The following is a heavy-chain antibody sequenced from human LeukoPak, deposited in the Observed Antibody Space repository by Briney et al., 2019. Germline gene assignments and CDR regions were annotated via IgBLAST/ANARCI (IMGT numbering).Heavy chain of an antibody. D-gene: IGHD1-7*01. CDR1: GVAISDYF. CDR3: ARSPSTIGWNWGYYFDL. V-gene: IGHV4-4*07. Sequence: PSETLSLTCSVSGVAISDYFWSWIRQPAGRDLEWIGRISTTGSTYFNPSLQSRVRMSVDSSKTHFSLRLSSVTAADTAVYYCARSPSTIGWNWGYYFDLWGQGHLVTVSS. J-gene: IGHJ4*02. CDR2: ISTTGST.